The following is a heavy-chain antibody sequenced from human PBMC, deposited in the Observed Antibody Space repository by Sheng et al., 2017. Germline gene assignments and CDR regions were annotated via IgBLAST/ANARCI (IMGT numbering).Heavy chain of an antibody. CDR1: GGTFSSYA. CDR2: IIPIFGTA. D-gene: IGHD6-13*01. V-gene: IGHV1-69*13. Sequence: QVQLVQSGAEVKKPGSSVKVSCKASGGTFSSYAISWVRQAPGQGLEWMGGIIPIFGTANYAQKFQGRVTITADESTSTAYMELSSLRSEDTAVYYCARDEIAPTGMGKYHYGMDVWGQGTTVIVSS. J-gene: IGHJ6*02. CDR3: ARDEIAPTGMGKYHYGMDV.